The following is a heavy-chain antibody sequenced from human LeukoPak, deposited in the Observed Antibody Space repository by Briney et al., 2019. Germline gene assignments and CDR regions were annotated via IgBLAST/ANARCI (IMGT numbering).Heavy chain of an antibody. CDR3: ARHAGGIAAAGTRPFDY. J-gene: IGHJ4*02. CDR2: IYYSGST. Sequence: SETLSLTCTVSGASFSSSTFYWGWIRQPPGKGLEWIGSIYYSGSTYYNPSLKSRVTMSVDTSKNQFSLKLSSVTAADTAVYYCARHAGGIAAAGTRPFDYWGQGTLVTVSS. V-gene: IGHV4-39*01. CDR1: GASFSSSTFY. D-gene: IGHD6-13*01.